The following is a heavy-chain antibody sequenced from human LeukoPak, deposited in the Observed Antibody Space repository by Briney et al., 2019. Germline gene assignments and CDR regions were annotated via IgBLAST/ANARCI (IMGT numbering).Heavy chain of an antibody. V-gene: IGHV1-46*01. CDR3: ARDLVSGSYSVGVDY. CDR2: INPSGGST. J-gene: IGHJ4*02. Sequence: ASVKVSCKASGYTFSSYYMHWVRQAPGQGLEWMGIINPSGGSTSYAQKFQGRVTMTRDTSTSTVYIELSSLRSEDTAVYYCARDLVSGSYSVGVDYWGQGTLVTVSS. D-gene: IGHD1-26*01. CDR1: GYTFSSYY.